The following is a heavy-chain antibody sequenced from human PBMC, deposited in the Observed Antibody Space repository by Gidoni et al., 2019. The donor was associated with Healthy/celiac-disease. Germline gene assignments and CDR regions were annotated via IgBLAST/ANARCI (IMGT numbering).Heavy chain of an antibody. D-gene: IGHD3-10*01. J-gene: IGHJ4*02. Sequence: EVQLVESGGGLVQPGRSLRLSCAASGFTFDDYAMHWVRQAPGKGLEWVSGISWNSGSIGYADSVKGRFTISRDNAKNSLYLQMNSLRAEDTALYYCAKAMRDGAVYWGQGTLVTVSS. CDR1: GFTFDDYA. CDR2: ISWNSGSI. CDR3: AKAMRDGAVY. V-gene: IGHV3-9*01.